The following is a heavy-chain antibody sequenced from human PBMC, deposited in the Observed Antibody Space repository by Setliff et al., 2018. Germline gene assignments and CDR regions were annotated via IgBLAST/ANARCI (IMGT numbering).Heavy chain of an antibody. J-gene: IGHJ4*02. V-gene: IGHV3-64D*06. CDR2: IRGNGDPP. Sequence: GSLRLSCSASGFTFSSYAMHWVRQAPGKGLEYVSGIRGNGDPPFYADSVKGRFTISRDNSKNTLYLQMSSLSADDTAVYYCVKSRGGNNFDFFDWGQGALVTVSS. CDR1: GFTFSSYA. CDR3: VKSRGGNNFDFFD. D-gene: IGHD5-12*01.